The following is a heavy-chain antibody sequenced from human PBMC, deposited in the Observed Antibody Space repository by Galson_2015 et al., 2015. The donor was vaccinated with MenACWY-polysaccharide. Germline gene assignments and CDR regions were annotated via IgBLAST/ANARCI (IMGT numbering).Heavy chain of an antibody. J-gene: IGHJ5*02. CDR2: ITTNHGNP. CDR1: GYTFPSSS. CDR3: ARDQLYCTNGVCFEGSGWFDP. D-gene: IGHD2-8*01. Sequence: SVTVSCKASGYTFPSSSMNWVRQAPGQGLEWMGWITTNHGNPTYAQGFTGRFVFSLDTSVSTADLQISSLKAEDTDVDYCARDQLYCTNGVCFEGSGWFDPWGQGTLVTVSS. V-gene: IGHV7-4-1*02.